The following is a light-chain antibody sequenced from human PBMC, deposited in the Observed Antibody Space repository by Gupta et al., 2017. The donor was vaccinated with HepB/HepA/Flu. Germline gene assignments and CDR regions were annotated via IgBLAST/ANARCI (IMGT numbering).Light chain of an antibody. CDR3: MQTIDYPLT. Sequence: QLLIYEVSNRLSGVPDRFSGRGSGTDFTLKISRVEAEDVGVYYCMQTIDYPLTFGGGTKVQIK. J-gene: IGKJ4*01. CDR2: EVS. V-gene: IGKV2D-29*01.